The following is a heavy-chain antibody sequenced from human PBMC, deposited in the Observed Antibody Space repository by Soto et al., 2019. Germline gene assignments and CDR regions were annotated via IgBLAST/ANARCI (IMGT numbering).Heavy chain of an antibody. Sequence: GASVKVSCKASGYTFTGYYMHWVRQAPGQGLEWMGWINPNSGGTNYAQKFQGWVTMTRDTSVSTAYMELSRLRSDDTAVYYCARAAVTEGGSSRPRKKYYYAMDVWGQGTSVTLSS. CDR1: GYTFTGYY. CDR3: ARAAVTEGGSSRPRKKYYYAMDV. CDR2: INPNSGGT. D-gene: IGHD6-13*01. J-gene: IGHJ6*02. V-gene: IGHV1-2*04.